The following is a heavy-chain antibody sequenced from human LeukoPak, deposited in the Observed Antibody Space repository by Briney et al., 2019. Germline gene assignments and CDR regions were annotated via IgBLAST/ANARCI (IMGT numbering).Heavy chain of an antibody. Sequence: SETLSLTCAVYGRSFSGYYWSWIRQPPGKGLEWIGEINHSGSTNYNPSLKSRVTISVDTSKNQFSLKLSSVTAADTAVYYCARNAGTTRYYYGSGSSNWFDPWGQGTLVTVSS. V-gene: IGHV4-34*01. CDR2: INHSGST. CDR1: GRSFSGYY. J-gene: IGHJ5*02. CDR3: ARNAGTTRYYYGSGSSNWFDP. D-gene: IGHD3-10*01.